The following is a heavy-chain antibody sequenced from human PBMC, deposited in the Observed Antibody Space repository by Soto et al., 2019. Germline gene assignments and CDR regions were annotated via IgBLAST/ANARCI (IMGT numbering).Heavy chain of an antibody. CDR3: ARGNHRWLQLWYFDL. D-gene: IGHD5-12*01. J-gene: IGHJ2*01. Sequence: QVQLVQSGAEVKKPGSSVKVSCKASGGTFSNYPISWVRQAPGQGLEWMGGIIPIFGTENYAQKFQGRVTXPXXXSXXTAYMELSSLRSEDTAVYYCARGNHRWLQLWYFDLWGRGTLVTVSS. V-gene: IGHV1-69*05. CDR2: IIPIFGTE. CDR1: GGTFSNYP.